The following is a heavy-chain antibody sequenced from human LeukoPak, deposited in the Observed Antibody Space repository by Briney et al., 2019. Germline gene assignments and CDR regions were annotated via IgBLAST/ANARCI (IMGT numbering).Heavy chain of an antibody. V-gene: IGHV4-59*01. CDR1: GGSISSYY. CDR3: AKDHSPTISGWSRLPYFDY. J-gene: IGHJ4*02. Sequence: SETLSLTCTVSGGSISSYYWSWIRQPPGKGLEWIGYIYYSGSTNYNPSLKSRVTISVDTSKNQFSLKLSSVTAADTAVYYCAKDHSPTISGWSRLPYFDYWGRGTLVTVSS. D-gene: IGHD6-19*01. CDR2: IYYSGST.